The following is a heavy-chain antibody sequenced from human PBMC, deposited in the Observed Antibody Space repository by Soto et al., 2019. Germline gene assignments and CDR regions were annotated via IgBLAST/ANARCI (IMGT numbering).Heavy chain of an antibody. J-gene: IGHJ6*02. V-gene: IGHV3-74*01. CDR1: GFTFSSYW. CDR3: ARAGMVYCMGGYYGMDV. Sequence: ELQLVESGGGLVQPGGSLRLSCAASGFTFSSYWMHWVRQAPGKGLLWVSRINRDGSTTDYADSVKGRITISRDNDRNTLYLQMDSLRAEDTAVYYCARAGMVYCMGGYYGMDVWGQVTTVAVSS. CDR2: INRDGSTT. D-gene: IGHD2-8*01.